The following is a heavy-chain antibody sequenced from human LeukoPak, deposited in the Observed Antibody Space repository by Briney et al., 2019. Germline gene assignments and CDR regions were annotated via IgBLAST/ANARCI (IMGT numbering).Heavy chain of an antibody. J-gene: IGHJ3*02. CDR3: ASEI. Sequence: GGSLRLSCAASGFTFSSYSMNWVRQAPGKGLEWVAVISYDGSNKYYADSVKGRFTISRDNSKNTLYLQMNSLRAEDTAVYYCASEIWGQGTMVTVSS. CDR1: GFTFSSYS. V-gene: IGHV3-30*03. CDR2: ISYDGSNK.